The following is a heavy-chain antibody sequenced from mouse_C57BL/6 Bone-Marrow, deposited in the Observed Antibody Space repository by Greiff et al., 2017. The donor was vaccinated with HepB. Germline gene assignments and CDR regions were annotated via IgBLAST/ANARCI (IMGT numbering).Heavy chain of an antibody. V-gene: IGHV5-9*01. D-gene: IGHD1-1*01. Sequence: EVKLMESGGGLVKPGGSLKLSCAASGFTFSSYTMSWVRQTPEKRLEWVATISGGGGNTYYPDSVKGRFTISRDNAKNTLYLQMSSLRSEDTALYYCARAGVYYGSEYFDYWGQGTTLTVSS. CDR1: GFTFSSYT. J-gene: IGHJ2*01. CDR3: ARAGVYYGSEYFDY. CDR2: ISGGGGNT.